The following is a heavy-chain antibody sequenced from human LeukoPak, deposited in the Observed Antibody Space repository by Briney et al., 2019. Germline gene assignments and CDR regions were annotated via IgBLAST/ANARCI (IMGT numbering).Heavy chain of an antibody. J-gene: IGHJ1*01. Sequence: ASVKVSCKASGYTFTGYYMHWARQAPGQGLEWMGWINSNNGGTNYAQNFQGRVTMTRDTSISTAYMELRWLRSDDTAVYYCARGGVAEYVRHWGQGTLVTVSS. V-gene: IGHV1-2*02. CDR3: ARGGVAEYVRH. CDR1: GYTFTGYY. CDR2: INSNNGGT.